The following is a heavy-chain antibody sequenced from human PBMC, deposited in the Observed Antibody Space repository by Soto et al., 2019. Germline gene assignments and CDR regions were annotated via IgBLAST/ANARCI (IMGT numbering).Heavy chain of an antibody. CDR1: GFTFSSCV. Sequence: EVHLLESGGGLVHPGESLRLSCGASGFTFSSCVMTWVRQAPGKGLEWVSCITDTDTGTYYADSVKGRFTISRDNSKNTMYLQMNNLRVEDTGVYYCAKGLINGRWYAEDWGQGTLVTVSS. CDR2: ITDTDTGT. CDR3: AKGLINGRWYAED. J-gene: IGHJ4*02. D-gene: IGHD6-13*01. V-gene: IGHV3-23*01.